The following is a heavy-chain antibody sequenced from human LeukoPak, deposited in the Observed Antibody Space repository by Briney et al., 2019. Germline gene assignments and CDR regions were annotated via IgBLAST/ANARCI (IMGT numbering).Heavy chain of an antibody. Sequence: GASVKVSCKASGYTFTGYYMHWVRQAPGQGLEWMGRINPNSGGTNYAQKFQGRVTMTRDTSISTAYMELSRLRSDDTAVYYCAREIATVYYDSSGYPLEVDYWGQGTLVTVSS. J-gene: IGHJ4*02. V-gene: IGHV1-2*06. CDR2: INPNSGGT. D-gene: IGHD3-22*01. CDR1: GYTFTGYY. CDR3: AREIATVYYDSSGYPLEVDY.